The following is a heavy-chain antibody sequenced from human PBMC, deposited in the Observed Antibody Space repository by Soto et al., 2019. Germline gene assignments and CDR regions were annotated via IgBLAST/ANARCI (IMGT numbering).Heavy chain of an antibody. Sequence: QVQLVQSGAEVKKPGASVKVSCKASGYTFTSYGIIWVRQAPGQGLEWMGWISAYNGNTNSAQKLQGRVTMTTDTSASSAYMELRSLRSDATAVYYCASDWAAAGPFDYWGQGTLVTVSS. J-gene: IGHJ4*02. CDR3: ASDWAAAGPFDY. CDR2: ISAYNGNT. CDR1: GYTFTSYG. V-gene: IGHV1-18*01. D-gene: IGHD6-13*01.